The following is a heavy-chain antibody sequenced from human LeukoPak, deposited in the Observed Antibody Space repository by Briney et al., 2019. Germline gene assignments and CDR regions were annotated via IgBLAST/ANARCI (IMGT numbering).Heavy chain of an antibody. J-gene: IGHJ4*02. Sequence: GESLQITCKGSGSSFTSYWISWVRQMPGKGLEWMGRIDPSDSYTNYSPSFQGHVTISADKSISTAYLQWSSLKASDTAMYYCARHKYYGSGSPADFDYWGQGTLVTVSS. CDR3: ARHKYYGSGSPADFDY. CDR2: IDPSDSYT. D-gene: IGHD3-10*01. V-gene: IGHV5-10-1*01. CDR1: GSSFTSYW.